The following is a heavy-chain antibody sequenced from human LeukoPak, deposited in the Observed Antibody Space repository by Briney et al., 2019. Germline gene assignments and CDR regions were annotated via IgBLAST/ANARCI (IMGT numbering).Heavy chain of an antibody. CDR1: GVTFSSYA. D-gene: IGHD6-19*01. V-gene: IGHV3-23*01. J-gene: IGHJ3*01. Sequence: QTGESLRLSCAGSGVTFSSYAMNWVRQAPGKGLEWVSGISGSGGSTYYTDSVKGRFTISRDNSKNTLFLQMSSLRAEDTTIYYCAKGREHSGGADAYNFWGQGTMVTVSS. CDR3: AKGREHSGGADAYNF. CDR2: ISGSGGST.